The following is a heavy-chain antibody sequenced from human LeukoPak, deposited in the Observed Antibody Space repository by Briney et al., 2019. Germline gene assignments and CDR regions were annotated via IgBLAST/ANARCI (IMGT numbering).Heavy chain of an antibody. CDR1: GFTFSSYA. D-gene: IGHD3-10*01. J-gene: IGHJ4*02. CDR2: ISYDGSNK. V-gene: IGHV3-30-3*01. Sequence: GGSLRLSCAASGFTFSSYAMRWVRQAPGKGLEWVAVISYDGSNKYYADSVKGRFTISRDNSNNTLYLQMNSLRAEDTAVYYCAKDMSMVRGVMGYFDYWGQGTLVTVSS. CDR3: AKDMSMVRGVMGYFDY.